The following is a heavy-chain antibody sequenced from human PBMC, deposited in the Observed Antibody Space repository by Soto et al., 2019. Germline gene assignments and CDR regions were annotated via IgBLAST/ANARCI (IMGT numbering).Heavy chain of an antibody. Sequence: EVQLVESGGGLVQPGGSLRLSCAASGFTFSSYWMSWVRQAPGKGLEWVANIKQDGSEKYYVDSVKGRFTISRVNAKNSLYLQMNSLRAEDTAVYYCARDIGSSSWSPFDYWGQGTLVTVSS. D-gene: IGHD6-13*01. CDR2: IKQDGSEK. CDR1: GFTFSSYW. V-gene: IGHV3-7*05. CDR3: ARDIGSSSWSPFDY. J-gene: IGHJ4*02.